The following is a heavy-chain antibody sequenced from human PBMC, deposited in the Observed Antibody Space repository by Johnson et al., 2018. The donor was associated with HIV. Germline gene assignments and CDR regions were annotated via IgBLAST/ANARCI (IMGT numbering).Heavy chain of an antibody. CDR1: GFTFSSYA. CDR3: ARAGIAARPPTRPPDAFDI. V-gene: IGHV3-30-3*01. Sequence: VQLVESGGGVVQPGRSLRLSCAASGFTFSSYAMHWVRQAPGKGLEWVAVISYDGSNKYYADSVKGRFTISRDNSKNTLYLQMNSLRAEDTAVYYCARAGIAARPPTRPPDAFDIWGQGTMVTVSS. J-gene: IGHJ3*02. D-gene: IGHD6-6*01. CDR2: ISYDGSNK.